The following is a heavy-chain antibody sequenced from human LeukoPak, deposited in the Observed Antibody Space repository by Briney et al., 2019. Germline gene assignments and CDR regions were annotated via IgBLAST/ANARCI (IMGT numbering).Heavy chain of an antibody. V-gene: IGHV4-39*01. CDR2: INYSGST. CDR1: GGSISSSSYY. Sequence: SETLSLTCTVSGGSISSSSYYWGWIRQPPGKGLEWIGSINYSGSTYYNPSLKSRVTISVDTSKNQSSLKLTSVTAADTPVYYCARQIGAGRWSFDYWGQGTLVTVSS. J-gene: IGHJ4*02. CDR3: ARQIGAGRWSFDY. D-gene: IGHD4-23*01.